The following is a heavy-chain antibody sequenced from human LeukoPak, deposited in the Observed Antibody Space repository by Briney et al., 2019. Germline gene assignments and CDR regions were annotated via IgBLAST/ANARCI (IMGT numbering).Heavy chain of an antibody. J-gene: IGHJ5*02. V-gene: IGHV4-59*01. D-gene: IGHD3-22*01. Sequence: SETLSLTCTVSGGSISSYYWNWIRQPPGKGLERIGYIYYSGSTNYNPSLKSRVTISVDSSKNQFSLKLSSVTAADTAVYYCARGGDSSGYYLEYNWFDPWGQGTLVTVSS. CDR3: ARGGDSSGYYLEYNWFDP. CDR1: GGSISSYY. CDR2: IYYSGST.